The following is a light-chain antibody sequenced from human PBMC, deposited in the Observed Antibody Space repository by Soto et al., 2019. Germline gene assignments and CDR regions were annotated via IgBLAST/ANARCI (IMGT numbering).Light chain of an antibody. Sequence: EIVMTQSPATLSVSPGERATLSCRASQSVSSNLAWYQQKPGQAPRLLIYGASTRATGIPARFSGSRSGTEFTLTISGLQSEDFAVYYCQQYNNWPPWTFGQGNKVEIK. V-gene: IGKV3-15*01. J-gene: IGKJ1*01. CDR1: QSVSSN. CDR2: GAS. CDR3: QQYNNWPPWT.